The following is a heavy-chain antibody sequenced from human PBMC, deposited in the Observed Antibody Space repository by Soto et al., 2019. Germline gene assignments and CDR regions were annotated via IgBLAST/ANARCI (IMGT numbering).Heavy chain of an antibody. V-gene: IGHV1-2*02. CDR1: GYTFTGYY. Sequence: GASVKVSCKASGYTFTGYYIQWVRQAPGQGLEWMGWINPNTGGTSYAQKFQVRVTMTRDTSFSTAYMELSRLTSDDTAVYYCARDRDSSWSDYWGQGTLVTVSS. J-gene: IGHJ4*02. CDR2: INPNTGGT. D-gene: IGHD6-13*01. CDR3: ARDRDSSWSDY.